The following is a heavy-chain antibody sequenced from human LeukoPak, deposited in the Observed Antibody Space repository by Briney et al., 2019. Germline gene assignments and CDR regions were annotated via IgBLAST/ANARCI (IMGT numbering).Heavy chain of an antibody. D-gene: IGHD2-15*01. Sequence: GGSLRLSCAASGFTFSSYSMNWVSQAPGKGLEWVSYISSSSSTIYYADSVKGRFTISRDNAKNSLYLQMNSLRAEDTAVYYCARELYSDYWGQGTLVTVSS. CDR2: ISSSSSTI. J-gene: IGHJ4*02. CDR1: GFTFSSYS. CDR3: ARELYSDY. V-gene: IGHV3-48*01.